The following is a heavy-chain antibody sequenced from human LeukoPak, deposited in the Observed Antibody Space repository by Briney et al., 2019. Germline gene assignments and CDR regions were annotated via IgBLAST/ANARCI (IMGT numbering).Heavy chain of an antibody. CDR1: GFTFSTYA. CDR2: FSGSGGNT. D-gene: IGHD2-21*01. CDR3: AKAPVTTCRGAYCYPFDY. J-gene: IGHJ4*02. V-gene: IGHV3-23*01. Sequence: PGGSLRLSCAASGFTFSTYAMSWVRQAPGKGLEWVSSFSGSGGNTYHADSVKGRFTISRDSSKNTLFLQMNRLRPEDAAAYYCAKAPVTTCRGAYCYPFDYWGQGTLVTVSS.